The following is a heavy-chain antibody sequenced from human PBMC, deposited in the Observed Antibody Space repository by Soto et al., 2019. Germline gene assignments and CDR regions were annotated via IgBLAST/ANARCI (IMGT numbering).Heavy chain of an antibody. CDR1: GGTFSSYT. J-gene: IGHJ4*02. D-gene: IGHD2-15*01. CDR2: IIPILGIA. V-gene: IGHV1-69*02. CDR3: ASRLGYCSGGSCSNFDY. Sequence: QVQLVQSGAEVKKPGSSVKVSCKASGGTFSSYTISWVRQAPGQGLEWMGRIIPILGIANYAQKFQGRVTITADKSTRTAYMELSSLRSEDTAVYYCASRLGYCSGGSCSNFDYWGQGTLVTV.